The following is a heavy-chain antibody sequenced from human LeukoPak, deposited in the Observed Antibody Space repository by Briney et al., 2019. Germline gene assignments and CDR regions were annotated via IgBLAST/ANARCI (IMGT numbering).Heavy chain of an antibody. D-gene: IGHD6-25*01. CDR3: VRDGYRD. Sequence: PGGSLRLSCAASGFNVRSYYMSWVRQAPGKGLEWVSVIYTGGNTYYAVSVKGRFTISRDNSKNTLYLQMNSLRADDTAVYYCVRDGYRDWGQGTLVTVSS. CDR1: GFNVRSYY. CDR2: IYTGGNT. J-gene: IGHJ4*02. V-gene: IGHV3-66*01.